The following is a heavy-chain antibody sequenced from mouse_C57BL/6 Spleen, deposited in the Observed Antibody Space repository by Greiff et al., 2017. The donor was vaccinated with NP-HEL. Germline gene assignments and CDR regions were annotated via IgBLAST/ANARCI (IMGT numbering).Heavy chain of an antibody. CDR2: IDPSDSYT. V-gene: IGHV1-50*01. CDR1: GYTFTSYW. J-gene: IGHJ3*01. CDR3: ARSPDYSNYMFAY. Sequence: QVQLQQPGAELVKPGASVKLSCKASGYTFTSYWMQWVKQRPGQGLEWIGEIDPSDSYTNYNQKFKGKATLTVDTSSSTAYMQLSSLTSEDSAVYYCARSPDYSNYMFAYWGQGTLVTVSA. D-gene: IGHD2-5*01.